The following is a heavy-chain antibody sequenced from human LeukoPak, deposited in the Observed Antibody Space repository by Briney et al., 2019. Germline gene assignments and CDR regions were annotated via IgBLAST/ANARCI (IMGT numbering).Heavy chain of an antibody. D-gene: IGHD3-10*01. J-gene: IGHJ6*03. CDR2: IYYSGST. V-gene: IGHV4-59*01. CDR1: GGSISNKY. CDR3: SRSGSDSAYYYYMDV. Sequence: SETLSLTCTVSGGSISNKYWSWIRQPPGKGLEWIGYIYYSGSTNYNPSLKSRVTILVDTSKNQFSLKLSSVTAADTAVYFCSRSGSDSAYYYYMDVWGKGTTVTISS.